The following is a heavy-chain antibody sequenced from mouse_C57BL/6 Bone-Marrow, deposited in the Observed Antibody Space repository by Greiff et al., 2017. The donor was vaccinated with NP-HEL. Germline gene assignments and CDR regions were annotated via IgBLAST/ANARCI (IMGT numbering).Heavy chain of an antibody. Sequence: VTLQESGPGLVAPSHCLSITCTVSGFSLTSYAISWVRQPPGKGLEWLGVIWTGGGTNYNSALKYRLSISKDNSKSQVFLKMNSLQTDDTARYYCAREGVVAHYYAMDYWGQGTSVTVSS. D-gene: IGHD1-1*01. CDR2: IWTGGGT. CDR1: GFSLTSYA. J-gene: IGHJ4*01. V-gene: IGHV2-9-1*01. CDR3: AREGVVAHYYAMDY.